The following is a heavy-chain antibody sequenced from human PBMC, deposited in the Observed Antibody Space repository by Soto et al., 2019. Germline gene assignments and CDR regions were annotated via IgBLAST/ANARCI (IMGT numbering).Heavy chain of an antibody. Sequence: LILSCAASGFTFSSYAMSWVRQAPGKGLEWVSAISGSGGSTYYADSVKGRFTISRDNSKNTLYLQMNSLRAEDTAVYYCASTASKWPRGFFDYWGQGTLVTVSS. CDR2: ISGSGGST. J-gene: IGHJ4*02. CDR1: GFTFSSYA. CDR3: ASTASKWPRGFFDY. V-gene: IGHV3-23*01. D-gene: IGHD1-26*01.